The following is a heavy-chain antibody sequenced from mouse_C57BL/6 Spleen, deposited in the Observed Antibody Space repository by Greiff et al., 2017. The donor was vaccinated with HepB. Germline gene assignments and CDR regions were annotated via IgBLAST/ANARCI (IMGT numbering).Heavy chain of an antibody. CDR3: ARQDSSGLAWFAY. J-gene: IGHJ3*01. V-gene: IGHV1-52*01. CDR1: GYTFTSYW. D-gene: IGHD3-2*02. CDR2: IDPSDSET. Sequence: QVQLKQPGAELVRPGSSVKLSCKASGYTFTSYWKHWVKQRPIQGLEWIGNIDPSDSETHYNQKFKDKATLTVDKSSSTAYMQLSSLTSEDSAVYYCARQDSSGLAWFAYWGQGTLVTVSA.